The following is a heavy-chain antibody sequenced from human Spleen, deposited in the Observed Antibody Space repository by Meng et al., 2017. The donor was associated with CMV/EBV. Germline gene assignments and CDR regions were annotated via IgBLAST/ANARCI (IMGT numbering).Heavy chain of an antibody. CDR2: ITDYNGDT. J-gene: IGHJ6*02. CDR1: GYTFSNYG. Sequence: ASVKVSCKASGYTFSNYGITWVRQAPGQGLEWMGWITDYNGDTTYAQKLQGRVTMTTDTSTSTAYMELRSLTSDDTAVYFCARGGSSGWYYYYGVDVWGQGTTVTVSS. V-gene: IGHV1-18*01. D-gene: IGHD6-19*01. CDR3: ARGGSSGWYYYYGVDV.